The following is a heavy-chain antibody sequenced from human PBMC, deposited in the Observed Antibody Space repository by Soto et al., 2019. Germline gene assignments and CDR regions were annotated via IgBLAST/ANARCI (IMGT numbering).Heavy chain of an antibody. CDR3: ARHADVRIFGVVIPSFDY. CDR2: IYYSGST. Sequence: TSETLSLTCTVSGGSISSSSYYWGWIRQPPGKGLEWIGSIYYSGSTYYNPSLKSRVTISVDTSKNQFSLKLSSVTAADTAVYYCARHADVRIFGVVIPSFDYWGQGTLVTVSS. J-gene: IGHJ4*02. D-gene: IGHD3-3*02. V-gene: IGHV4-39*01. CDR1: GGSISSSSYY.